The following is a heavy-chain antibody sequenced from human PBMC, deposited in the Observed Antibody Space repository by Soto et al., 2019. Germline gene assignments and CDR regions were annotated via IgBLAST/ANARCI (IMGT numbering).Heavy chain of an antibody. Sequence: PGGSLRLSCAASGFTFSSYAMSWVRQAPGKGLEWVSAISGSGGSTYYADSVKGRFTISRDNSKNTLYLQMNSLRAEDTAVYYCAKGPRDIVVVVAATVKWFDPWGQGTLVTVSS. CDR3: AKGPRDIVVVVAATVKWFDP. D-gene: IGHD2-15*01. CDR2: ISGSGGST. CDR1: GFTFSSYA. V-gene: IGHV3-23*01. J-gene: IGHJ5*02.